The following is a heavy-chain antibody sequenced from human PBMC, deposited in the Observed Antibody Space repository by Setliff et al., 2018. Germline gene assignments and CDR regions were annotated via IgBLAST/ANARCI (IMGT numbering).Heavy chain of an antibody. J-gene: IGHJ4*02. CDR2: FSGSNEYI. D-gene: IGHD5-12*01. CDR1: GVVFRNYH. CDR3: AGSRAWIPIFDS. Sequence: GESLRLSCVVSGVVFRNYHLNWVRQTPEKGLEWVSSFSGSNEYIKYADSVKGRFTISRDSAENAVYLQMNNLSAEDTAVYYCAGSRAWIPIFDSWGQGILVTV. V-gene: IGHV3-21*01.